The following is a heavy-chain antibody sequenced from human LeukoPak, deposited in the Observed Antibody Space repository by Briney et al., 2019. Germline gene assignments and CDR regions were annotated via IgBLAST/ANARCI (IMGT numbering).Heavy chain of an antibody. CDR3: AREVFNGESHSYDYYYMDV. CDR2: IYYSGST. Sequence: SETLSLTCTVSGGSISSGGYYWSWIRQHPGKGLEWIGYIYYSGSTYYNPSLKSRVTISVDTSKNQFSLKLSSVTAADTAVYYCAREVFNGESHSYDYYYMDVWGKGTPVTVSS. J-gene: IGHJ6*03. V-gene: IGHV4-31*03. CDR1: GGSISSGGYY. D-gene: IGHD3-10*01.